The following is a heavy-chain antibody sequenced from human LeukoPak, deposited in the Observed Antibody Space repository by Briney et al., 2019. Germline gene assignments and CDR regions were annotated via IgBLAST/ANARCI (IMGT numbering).Heavy chain of an antibody. V-gene: IGHV3-21*01. CDR3: ARGIQDYFYGMDV. CDR2: ISSSNSYI. J-gene: IGHJ6*02. CDR1: GFTFSSYS. Sequence: PGGSLRLSCAASGFTFSSYSLNWVRQAPGKGLEWVSSISSSNSYIYYADSVKGRFTISRDNAKNSVYLQMNSLRAEDTAVYYCARGIQDYFYGMDVWGQGTTVTVSS.